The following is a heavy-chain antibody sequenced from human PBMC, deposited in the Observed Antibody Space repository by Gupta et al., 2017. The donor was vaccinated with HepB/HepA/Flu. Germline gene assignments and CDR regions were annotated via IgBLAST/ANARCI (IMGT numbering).Heavy chain of an antibody. V-gene: IGHV4-39*01. D-gene: IGHD2-21*01. CDR3: ARNYCGGECYHGS. CDR1: GGSISSSSYY. J-gene: IGHJ5*02. Sequence: QLQLQESGPGLVKPSETLALTCTVFGGSISSSSYYWGWIRQSPGKGLEWIGSIFSSGSTYYSPSLRSRITMSVDTSKNQFSLKLSSVTAADTAVYYCARNYCGGECYHGSWGQGTLVTVSS. CDR2: IFSSGST.